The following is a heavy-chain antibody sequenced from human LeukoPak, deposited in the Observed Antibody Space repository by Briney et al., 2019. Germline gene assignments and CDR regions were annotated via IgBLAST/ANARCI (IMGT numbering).Heavy chain of an antibody. V-gene: IGHV1-18*01. CDR1: GYTFTNYG. D-gene: IGHD4-11*01. CDR2: ISGYNGDT. J-gene: IGHJ5*02. CDR3: ARDLKTVTGENWFDP. Sequence: GASLKVSCKASGYTFTNYGISWVRQAPGQGLEWMGWISGYNGDTNYAQKLQGRVTMTTDTSTSTAYMEVRSLTSDDTAVYYCARDLKTVTGENWFDPWGQGTLVTVSS.